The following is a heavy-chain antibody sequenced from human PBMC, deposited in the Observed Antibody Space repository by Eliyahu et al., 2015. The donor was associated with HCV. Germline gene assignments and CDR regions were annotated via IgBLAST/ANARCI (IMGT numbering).Heavy chain of an antibody. CDR2: INHSGST. Sequence: QVQLQQWGAGLLKPSETLSLTCAVYGGSFSGYYWSWIRQPPGKGLEWIGEINHSGSTNYNPSLKSRVTISVDTSKNQFSLKLSSVTAADTAVYYCARGHRRYDYIWGSYRSKPYFDYWGQGTLVTVSS. CDR1: GGSFSGYY. CDR3: ARGHRRYDYIWGSYRSKPYFDY. V-gene: IGHV4-34*01. D-gene: IGHD3-16*02. J-gene: IGHJ4*02.